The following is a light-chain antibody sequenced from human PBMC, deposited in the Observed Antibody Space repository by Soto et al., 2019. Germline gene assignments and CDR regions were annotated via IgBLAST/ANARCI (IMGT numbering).Light chain of an antibody. CDR3: QQYDKWRT. CDR1: QSVKSSY. V-gene: IGKV3-20*01. CDR2: GTS. J-gene: IGKJ1*01. Sequence: LTVAPDALSLSPEERSTLPCRASQSVKSSYLAGYQHKPGQAPRLLIYGTSSRATGIPDRISGSGSGTEFTLTICSLQSEDFAVYYCQQYDKWRTFGQVTKVAIK.